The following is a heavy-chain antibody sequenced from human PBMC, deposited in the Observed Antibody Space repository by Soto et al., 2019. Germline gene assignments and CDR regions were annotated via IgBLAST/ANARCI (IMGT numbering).Heavy chain of an antibody. CDR2: ISYDGSNK. CDR1: GFTFSSYG. V-gene: IGHV3-30*18. D-gene: IGHD3-22*01. CDR3: AKGMIVVVISPNDAFDI. Sequence: PGGSLRLSCAASGFTFSSYGMHWVRQAPGKGLEWVAVISYDGSNKYDAESVKERYTNTRENSKKTLKLQMNSLKAENTAVYYCAKGMIVVVISPNDAFDIWGQG. J-gene: IGHJ3*02.